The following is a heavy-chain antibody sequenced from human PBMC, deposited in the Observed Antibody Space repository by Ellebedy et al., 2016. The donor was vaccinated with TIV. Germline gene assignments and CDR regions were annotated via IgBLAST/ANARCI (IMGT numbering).Heavy chain of an antibody. D-gene: IGHD1-14*01. CDR1: GFPFRNYA. Sequence: PGGSLRLSCEASGFPFRNYAIHWVRQSPRKGLDWVAIVSFDLDKKFYTYPVKGRFTISRDNSKNTLYLDMNSLGVDDTPVYYCARDLNQYASGAGLSDSWGQGTLVTVSS. CDR2: VSFDLDKK. J-gene: IGHJ4*02. CDR3: ARDLNQYASGAGLSDS. V-gene: IGHV3-30-3*01.